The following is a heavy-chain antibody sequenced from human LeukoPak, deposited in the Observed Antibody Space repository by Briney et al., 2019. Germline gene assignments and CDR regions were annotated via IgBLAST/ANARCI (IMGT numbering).Heavy chain of an antibody. CDR2: IYHSGST. Sequence: PSETLSLTCTVSGYSISSGYYWGWIRQPPGKGLEWIGSIYHSGSTYYNPSLKSRVTISVDTSKNQFSLKLSSVTAADTAVYYCARQQGSHYYYYYMDVWGKGTTVTISS. CDR3: ARQQGSHYYYYYMDV. V-gene: IGHV4-38-2*02. J-gene: IGHJ6*03. D-gene: IGHD2-15*01. CDR1: GYSISSGYY.